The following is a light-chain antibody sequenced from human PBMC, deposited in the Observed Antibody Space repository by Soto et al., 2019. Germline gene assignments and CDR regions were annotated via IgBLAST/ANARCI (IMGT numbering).Light chain of an antibody. CDR3: QHPGT. CDR1: QSISSW. Sequence: DIQMTQSPSTLSASVGDRVTITCRASQSISSWLAWYQQKPGKAPKLLIYKASSLESGVPSRFSGSGSGTEFTLTISSLQPDDFATYYCQHPGTFGQGPKVEIK. CDR2: KAS. V-gene: IGKV1-5*03. J-gene: IGKJ1*01.